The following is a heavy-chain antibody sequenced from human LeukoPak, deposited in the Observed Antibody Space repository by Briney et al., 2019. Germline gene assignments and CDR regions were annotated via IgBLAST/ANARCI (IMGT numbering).Heavy chain of an antibody. V-gene: IGHV3-48*01. CDR2: ISSSSSTI. CDR1: GSTFSSYS. Sequence: GGSLRLSCAASGSTFSSYSMNWVRQAPGKGLEWVSYISSSSSTIYYADSVKGRFTISRDNAKNSLYLQMNSLRAEDTAVYYCAGDRGTVVVVVADDYFDYWGQGTLVTVSS. J-gene: IGHJ4*02. D-gene: IGHD2-15*01. CDR3: AGDRGTVVVVVADDYFDY.